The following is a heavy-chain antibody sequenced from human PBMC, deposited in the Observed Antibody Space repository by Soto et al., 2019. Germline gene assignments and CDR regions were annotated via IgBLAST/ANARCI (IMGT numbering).Heavy chain of an antibody. CDR1: GFTFSSYA. Sequence: GGSLRLSCAASGFTFSSYAMSWVRQAPGKGLEWVSAISSSSSYIYYADSVKGRFTISRDNAKNSLYLQMNSLRAEDTAVYYCARGTDPTIIGYYYYYGMDVWGQGTTVTVSS. V-gene: IGHV3-21*01. CDR2: ISSSSSYI. CDR3: ARGTDPTIIGYYYYYGMDV. J-gene: IGHJ6*02. D-gene: IGHD4-4*01.